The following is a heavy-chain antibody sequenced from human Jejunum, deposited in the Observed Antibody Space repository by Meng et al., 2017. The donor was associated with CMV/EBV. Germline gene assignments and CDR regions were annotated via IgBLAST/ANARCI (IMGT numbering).Heavy chain of an antibody. CDR3: ARDFTIVRGLIDY. Sequence: VSGDSISSTYWWSWVRQPPGKGLEWIGEIYHSGSTNYNPSLKSRVTISVDKSKNQFSLNLSSVTAAYTAVYYCARDFTIVRGLIDYWGQGTLVTVSS. J-gene: IGHJ4*02. D-gene: IGHD3-10*01. CDR2: IYHSGST. CDR1: GDSISSTYW. V-gene: IGHV4-4*02.